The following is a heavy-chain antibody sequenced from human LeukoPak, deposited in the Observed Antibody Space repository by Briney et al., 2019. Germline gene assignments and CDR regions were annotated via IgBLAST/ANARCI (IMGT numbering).Heavy chain of an antibody. CDR1: GYTFTSYD. Sequence: GASVKVSSKASGYTFTSYDINWVRQATGQGLEWMGWMNPNSGNTGYAQKFQGRVTMTRNTSISTAYMELSSLRSEDTAVYYCARGFGYSSGWYYFDYWGQGTLVTVSS. CDR2: MNPNSGNT. J-gene: IGHJ4*02. V-gene: IGHV1-8*01. CDR3: ARGFGYSSGWYYFDY. D-gene: IGHD6-19*01.